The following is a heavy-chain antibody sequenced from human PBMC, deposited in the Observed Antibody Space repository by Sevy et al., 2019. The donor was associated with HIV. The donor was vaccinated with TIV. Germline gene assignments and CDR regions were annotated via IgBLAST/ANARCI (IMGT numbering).Heavy chain of an antibody. CDR1: GFTFSAYS. D-gene: IGHD2-15*01. J-gene: IGHJ5*02. Sequence: GGSLRLSCEASGFTFSAYSMNWVRQVPGRGLEWLSYINGASNVIYYADSVKGRFTISRDNDKKSVYLQMNNLRDEDTAFYYCVRDVVDAYPNGGWFDPWGQGIQVTVSS. V-gene: IGHV3-48*02. CDR3: VRDVVDAYPNGGWFDP. CDR2: INGASNVI.